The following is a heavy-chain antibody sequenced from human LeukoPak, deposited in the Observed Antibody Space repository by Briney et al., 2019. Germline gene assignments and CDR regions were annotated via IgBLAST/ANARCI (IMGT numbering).Heavy chain of an antibody. Sequence: GGSLRLSCAASGFTFSSYAMSWVRQAPGKGLEWVSAISGSGGSTYYADSVKGRFTISRDNSKNTLYLQMNSLRAEDTAVYYCATLCCSGSCQAPWGQGTLVTVSS. CDR1: GFTFSSYA. J-gene: IGHJ5*02. V-gene: IGHV3-23*01. CDR2: ISGSGGST. CDR3: ATLCCSGSCQAP. D-gene: IGHD2-15*01.